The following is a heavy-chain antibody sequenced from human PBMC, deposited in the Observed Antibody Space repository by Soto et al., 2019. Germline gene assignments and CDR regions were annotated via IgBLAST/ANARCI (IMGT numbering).Heavy chain of an antibody. CDR3: AKDNVLDYGDYYYNWFDP. V-gene: IGHV3-15*01. CDR1: GFTFSNAW. D-gene: IGHD4-17*01. Sequence: GGSLRLSCAASGFTFSNAWMSWVRQAPGKGLEWVGRIKSKTDGGTTDYAAPVKGRFTISRDDSKNTLYLQMNSLKTEDTAVYYCAKDNVLDYGDYYYNWFDPWGQGTLVTVSS. J-gene: IGHJ5*02. CDR2: IKSKTDGGTT.